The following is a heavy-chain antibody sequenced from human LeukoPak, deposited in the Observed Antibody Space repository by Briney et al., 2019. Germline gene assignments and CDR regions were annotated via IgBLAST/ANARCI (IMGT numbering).Heavy chain of an antibody. J-gene: IGHJ4*02. Sequence: SETLSLTCAVSGYSISSGYYWGWIRQPPGKGLEWIGSIHHSGSTYYNPSLKSRVTISVDTSKNQFPLKLSSVTAADTAVYYCARCERAAQPPFDYWGQGTLVTVSS. CDR1: GYSISSGYY. CDR2: IHHSGST. D-gene: IGHD6-13*01. CDR3: ARCERAAQPPFDY. V-gene: IGHV4-38-2*01.